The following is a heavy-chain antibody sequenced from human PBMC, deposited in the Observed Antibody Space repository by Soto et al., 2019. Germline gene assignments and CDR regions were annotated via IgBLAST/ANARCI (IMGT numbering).Heavy chain of an antibody. Sequence: GGSLRLSCAASGFTFSSYAMSWVRQAPGKGLEWVSAISGSGGSTYYADSVKGRFTISRDNSKNTLYLQMNSLRAEDTAVYYCAKLSSAAPVHYYYGMDVWGQGTTITVSS. D-gene: IGHD2-2*01. J-gene: IGHJ6*02. CDR2: ISGSGGST. V-gene: IGHV3-23*01. CDR3: AKLSSAAPVHYYYGMDV. CDR1: GFTFSSYA.